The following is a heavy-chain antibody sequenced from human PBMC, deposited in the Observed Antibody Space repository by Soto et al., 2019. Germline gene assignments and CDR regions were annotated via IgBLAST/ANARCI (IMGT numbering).Heavy chain of an antibody. D-gene: IGHD2-21*02. J-gene: IGHJ6*02. V-gene: IGHV5-10-1*01. CDR3: ARHFPLPTVLQFYYYYYYGVDV. Sequence: GESLKISCKASGYNFTNFWISWMRQVPGKGLEWMGRIDPSDSYSNYSPSFHGHITISADKSINTAYLHFSNLKASDTAVYYCARHFPLPTVLQFYYYYYYGVDVWGHGTAVTVSS. CDR2: IDPSDSYS. CDR1: GYNFTNFW.